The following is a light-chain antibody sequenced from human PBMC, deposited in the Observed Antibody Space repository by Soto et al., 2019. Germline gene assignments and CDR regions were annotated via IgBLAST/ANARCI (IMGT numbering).Light chain of an antibody. CDR3: SAWDDSLNGLYV. J-gene: IGLJ1*01. V-gene: IGLV1-44*01. CDR2: SND. CDR1: SSNIGRSS. Sequence: SVLTQAPSASGTPGQRVTISCSGSSSNIGRSSVNWYQHLPGTAPKLLIYSNDRRPSGVPERLSGSKSGTSASLAISGLQSEDEADYYCSAWDDSLNGLYVFGTGTKVTVL.